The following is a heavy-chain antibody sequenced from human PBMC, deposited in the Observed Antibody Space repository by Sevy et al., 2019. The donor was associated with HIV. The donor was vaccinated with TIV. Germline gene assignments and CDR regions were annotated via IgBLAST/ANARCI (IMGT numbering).Heavy chain of an antibody. Sequence: SETLSLTCAVYGGSFSGYYWSWIRQPPGKGLEWIGEINHSGSTNYNPSLKSRVTISVDTSKNQFSLKLSSVTAADTAVYYCATQNVWSGYRGTFDYWGQGTLVTVSS. CDR1: GGSFSGYY. J-gene: IGHJ4*02. V-gene: IGHV4-34*01. D-gene: IGHD3-3*01. CDR3: ATQNVWSGYRGTFDY. CDR2: INHSGST.